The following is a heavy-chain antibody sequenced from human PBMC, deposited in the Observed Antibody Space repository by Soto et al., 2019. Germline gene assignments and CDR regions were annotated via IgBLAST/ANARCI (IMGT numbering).Heavy chain of an antibody. CDR3: ARRMILTGYSSFDY. J-gene: IGHJ4*02. D-gene: IGHD3-9*01. V-gene: IGHV5-51*03. CDR1: GYTFTNHW. Sequence: EVQLVQAGAEVKKPGESLKISCKTSGYTFTNHWIGWVRQMPGKGLEWMGIIWPGDSDARYRPSFQGQVTMSADKSIGTAFLQWSSLKASDTAMYYLARRMILTGYSSFDYWGQGTLVTVSS. CDR2: IWPGDSDA.